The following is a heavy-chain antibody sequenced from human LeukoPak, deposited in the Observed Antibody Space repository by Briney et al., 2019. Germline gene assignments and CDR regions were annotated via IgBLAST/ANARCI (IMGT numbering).Heavy chain of an antibody. CDR1: GFTFSTYG. D-gene: IGHD3-22*01. J-gene: IGHJ4*02. Sequence: GGSLRLSCAASGFTFSTYGMHWVRQAPGKGLEWVAVISYDGSNEYYADSVKGRFTISRDNSKNTLYLHMSSLRAEDTAVYYCASNNGYYYDSSGYLHYWGQGTLVTVSS. CDR2: ISYDGSNE. CDR3: ASNNGYYYDSSGYLHY. V-gene: IGHV3-30*03.